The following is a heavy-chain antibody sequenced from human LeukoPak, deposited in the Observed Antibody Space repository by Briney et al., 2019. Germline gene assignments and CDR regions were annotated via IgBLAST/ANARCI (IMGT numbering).Heavy chain of an antibody. Sequence: SVKVSCKASGGTFSSYAISWVRQAPGQGLEWMGGIIPIFGTANYAQKLQGRVTMTTDTSTSTAYMELRSLRSDDTAVYYCARDLLGYSSSFSDWGQGTLVTVSS. CDR3: ARDLLGYSSSFSD. D-gene: IGHD6-13*01. J-gene: IGHJ4*02. CDR2: IIPIFGTA. V-gene: IGHV1-69*05. CDR1: GGTFSSYA.